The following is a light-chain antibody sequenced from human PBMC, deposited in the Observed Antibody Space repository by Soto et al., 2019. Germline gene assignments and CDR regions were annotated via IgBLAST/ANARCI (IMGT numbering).Light chain of an antibody. J-gene: IGKJ4*01. V-gene: IGKV3-15*01. CDR3: QQYNSWPLLT. Sequence: EVVMAQYPATLSASPGERATLSCRASQSVSSNLAWYQQQPGQAPRLLIYGASTRATGIPARFSGSGSGTGFTLTISSLQSEDFAIYYCQQYNSWPLLTFGGGTKVDIK. CDR1: QSVSSN. CDR2: GAS.